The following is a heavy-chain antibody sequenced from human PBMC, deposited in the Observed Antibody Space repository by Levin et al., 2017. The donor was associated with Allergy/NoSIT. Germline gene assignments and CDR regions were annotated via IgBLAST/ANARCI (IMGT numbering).Heavy chain of an antibody. D-gene: IGHD3-9*01. Sequence: QPGGSLRLSCAASGFTFSNYAMSWVRQAPGKGLEWVSSISGSGEKTFYADSVKGRFTISRDNSKNTMYLQMNSLRAEDTAMYYCAKEEASRLADAFDVWGQGTMVTVSS. CDR2: ISGSGEKT. V-gene: IGHV3-23*01. J-gene: IGHJ3*01. CDR1: GFTFSNYA. CDR3: AKEEASRLADAFDV.